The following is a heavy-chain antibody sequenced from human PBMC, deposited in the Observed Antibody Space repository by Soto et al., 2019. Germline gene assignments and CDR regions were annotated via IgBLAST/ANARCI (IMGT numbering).Heavy chain of an antibody. D-gene: IGHD6-6*01. CDR1: GGSVSSGGNY. Sequence: QLQLQESGPGLEKPSETLSLTCAVSGGSVSSGGNYWGWIRQSPGKGLEWIGSVHDTGTTHYNPSLTSRVTISVDTSKNQFSLNVNSVTAADTAVYYCARGLSSPSAAGVWGQGTLVTVSS. V-gene: IGHV4-39*01. J-gene: IGHJ4*02. CDR2: VHDTGTT. CDR3: ARGLSSPSAAGV.